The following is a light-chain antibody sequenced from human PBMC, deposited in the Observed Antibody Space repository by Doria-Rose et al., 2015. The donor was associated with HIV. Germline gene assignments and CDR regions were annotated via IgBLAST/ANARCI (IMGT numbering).Light chain of an antibody. CDR2: DGS. J-gene: IGKJ1*01. CDR3: HQYGTSWT. V-gene: IGKV3-20*01. Sequence: EIVLTQSPGTLSLPPGERATLSCGASQSFSSTYLAWYQQKPGQAPSLLIYDGSTRATGIPDRFSASGSGTDFTLTINRLEPEDFALYYCHQYGTSWTFGQGTKVEI. CDR1: QSFSSTY.